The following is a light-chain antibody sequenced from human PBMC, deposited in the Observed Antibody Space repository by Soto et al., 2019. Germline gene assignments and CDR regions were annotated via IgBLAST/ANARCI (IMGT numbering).Light chain of an antibody. J-gene: IGKJ2*01. CDR2: DAS. CDR3: HQYDHLPPVYT. CDR1: QDISNY. Sequence: DIQMTQSPSSLSASVGDRVTITCQASQDISNYLNWYQQKPGKAPKLLIYDASNLETGAQSRFSGSGSGTDFTFTISSLQPDDIATYYCHQYDHLPPVYTFGQGTKLEIK. V-gene: IGKV1-33*01.